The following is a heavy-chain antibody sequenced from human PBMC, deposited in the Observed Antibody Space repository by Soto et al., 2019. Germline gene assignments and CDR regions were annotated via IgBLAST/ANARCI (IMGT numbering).Heavy chain of an antibody. CDR3: ARELHYGSGSNDSLYYYYRKDV. V-gene: IGHV4-31*03. Sequence: SETMSLTCTVSDASISSGGYYWSWIRQHPGKGLEWIGNIYYSGSTYYNPSLKSRVTISVDTAKNQFSLKLSSVTAADTAVYYCARELHYGSGSNDSLYYYYRKDVCGQGTPVTVPS. D-gene: IGHD3-10*01. J-gene: IGHJ6*02. CDR1: DASISSGGYY. CDR2: IYYSGST.